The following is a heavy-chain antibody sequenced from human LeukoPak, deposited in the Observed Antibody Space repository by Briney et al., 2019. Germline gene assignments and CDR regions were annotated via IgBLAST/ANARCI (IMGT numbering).Heavy chain of an antibody. J-gene: IGHJ3*02. D-gene: IGHD1-7*01. CDR1: GFTFSTYA. Sequence: GGSLRLSCAASGFTFSTYAMNWVRQAPGKGLEWVSYISSSSSTIYYADSVKGRFTISRDNAENSLYLQMNSLRAEDTAVYYCARSRITGTGAFDIWGQGTMVTVSS. CDR3: ARSRITGTGAFDI. CDR2: ISSSSSTI. V-gene: IGHV3-48*01.